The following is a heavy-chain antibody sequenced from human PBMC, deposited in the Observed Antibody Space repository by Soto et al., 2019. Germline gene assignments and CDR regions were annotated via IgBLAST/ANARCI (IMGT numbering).Heavy chain of an antibody. V-gene: IGHV4-59*01. Sequence: SEPLSLTCTVSGDSINNYYWTWIRQPPGKGLEWIGYIYDSGSTSYNPSLKSRLTISVDTSKNQFSLKLKSVAAADTAVYYCARGTKYYYQGMEGWGQGTTVTVSS. CDR1: GDSINNYY. CDR2: IYDSGST. J-gene: IGHJ6*02. CDR3: ARGTKYYYQGMEG.